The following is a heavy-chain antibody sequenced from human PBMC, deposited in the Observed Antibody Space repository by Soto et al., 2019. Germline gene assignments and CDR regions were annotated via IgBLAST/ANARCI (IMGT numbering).Heavy chain of an antibody. V-gene: IGHV4-30-2*01. CDR2: IYHSGST. CDR3: ARGVPFSITMIVDYFDY. Sequence: SETLSLTCAVSGGSISSGGYSWSWIRQPPGKGLEWIGYIYHSGSTYYNPSLKSRVTISVDRSKNQFSLKLSSVTAADTAVYYCARGVPFSITMIVDYFDYWGQGTLVTVSS. J-gene: IGHJ4*02. D-gene: IGHD3-22*01. CDR1: GGSISSGGYS.